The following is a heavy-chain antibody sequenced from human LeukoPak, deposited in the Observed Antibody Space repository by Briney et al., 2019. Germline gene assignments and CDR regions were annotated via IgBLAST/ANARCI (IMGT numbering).Heavy chain of an antibody. Sequence: GKSLRLSCAASGFAFSTYATHWVRQAPGKGLEWVAVRSYDGTNKYYGYSVKGRFTISRDNSKNTLYLQMNSPRGEDTAVYYCARDRGGATSTYYYYGLDVWGQGTTVTVSS. J-gene: IGHJ6*02. V-gene: IGHV3-30-3*01. CDR1: GFAFSTYA. CDR2: RSYDGTNK. CDR3: ARDRGGATSTYYYYGLDV. D-gene: IGHD2-2*01.